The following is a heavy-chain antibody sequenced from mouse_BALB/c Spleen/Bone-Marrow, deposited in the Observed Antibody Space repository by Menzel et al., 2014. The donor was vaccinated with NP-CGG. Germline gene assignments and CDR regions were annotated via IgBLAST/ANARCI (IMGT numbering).Heavy chain of an antibody. Sequence: VQLQQSGAELVKPGDSVMLSCTASGFSFKDSYMYWVKQRPGQGLEWIGRIDPANGNTKYDPRFPGKATITEDTSSNTDYLQLKRLASEDTAVYYCARRGPDYDMDYWGQGTSVTVSS. V-gene: IGHV14-3*02. J-gene: IGHJ4*01. CDR1: GFSFKDSY. CDR2: IDPANGNT. CDR3: ARRGPDYDMDY.